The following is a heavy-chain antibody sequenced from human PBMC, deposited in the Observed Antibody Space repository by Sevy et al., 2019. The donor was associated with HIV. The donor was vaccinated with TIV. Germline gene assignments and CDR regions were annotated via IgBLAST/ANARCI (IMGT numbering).Heavy chain of an antibody. CDR3: ASDGYCSSTSCYGYYYYGMDV. Sequence: SETLSLTCAVYGGSFSGYYWSWIRQPPGKGLEWIGEINHSGSTNYNPSLKSRVTISVDTSKNQCSLKRSSVTAADTAVYYCASDGYCSSTSCYGYYYYGMDVWGQGTTVTVSS. CDR1: GGSFSGYY. J-gene: IGHJ6*02. D-gene: IGHD2-2*01. CDR2: INHSGST. V-gene: IGHV4-34*01.